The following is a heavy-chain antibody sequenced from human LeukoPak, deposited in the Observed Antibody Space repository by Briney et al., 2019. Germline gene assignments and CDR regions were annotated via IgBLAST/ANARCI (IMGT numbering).Heavy chain of an antibody. CDR2: ISSSSSYI. Sequence: GGSLRLSCAASGFTFSSYSMNWVRQAPGKGLEWVSSISSSSSYIYYADSVKGRFTISRDNAKNPLYLQMNSLRAEDTAVYYCARYSYGYPYFDYWGQGTLVTVSS. V-gene: IGHV3-21*01. D-gene: IGHD5-18*01. J-gene: IGHJ4*02. CDR1: GFTFSSYS. CDR3: ARYSYGYPYFDY.